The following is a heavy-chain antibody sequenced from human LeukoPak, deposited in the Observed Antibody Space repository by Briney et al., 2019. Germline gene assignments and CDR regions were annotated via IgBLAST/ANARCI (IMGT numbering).Heavy chain of an antibody. V-gene: IGHV3-23*01. D-gene: IGHD3-22*01. CDR1: GFTFDDYG. Sequence: GGSLRLSCAASGFTFDDYGMSWVRQAPGKGLEWVSAIDDSASFTYYADYVKGRFTISRDNSKNTLYLQMDSLRAEDTALYYCAKQHRSGSYPYNFDYWGQGTLVTVSS. CDR3: AKQHRSGSYPYNFDY. J-gene: IGHJ4*02. CDR2: IDDSASFT.